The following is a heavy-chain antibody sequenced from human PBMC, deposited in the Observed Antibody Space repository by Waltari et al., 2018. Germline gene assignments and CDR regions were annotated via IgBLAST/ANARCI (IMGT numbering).Heavy chain of an antibody. Sequence: QVQLQESGPGLVKPSGTLSLTCAVSGGSISSSNWWSWVRQPPGKGLEWIGEIYHSGSTNYNPSLKSRVTISVDKSKNQFSLKLSSVTAADTAVYYCARVWGEMATMNSRARGSDYFDYWGQGTLVTVSS. V-gene: IGHV4-4*02. CDR2: IYHSGST. CDR1: GGSISSSNW. CDR3: ARVWGEMATMNSRARGSDYFDY. D-gene: IGHD5-12*01. J-gene: IGHJ4*02.